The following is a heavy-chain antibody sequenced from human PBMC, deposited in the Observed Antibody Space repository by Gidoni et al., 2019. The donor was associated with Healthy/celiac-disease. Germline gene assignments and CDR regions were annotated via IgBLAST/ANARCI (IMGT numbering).Heavy chain of an antibody. V-gene: IGHV3-23*01. CDR2: ISGSGGST. J-gene: IGHJ4*02. CDR3: AKDGRGSGSYYTQLFDY. CDR1: GFTFSSYA. Sequence: EVQLLESGGGLVQPGGSLRLSCAASGFTFSSYAMSWVRQAPGKGLEWVSAISGSGGSTYYADSVKGRFTISRDNSKNTLYLQMNSLRAEDTAVYYCAKDGRGSGSYYTQLFDYWGQGTLVTVSS. D-gene: IGHD3-10*01.